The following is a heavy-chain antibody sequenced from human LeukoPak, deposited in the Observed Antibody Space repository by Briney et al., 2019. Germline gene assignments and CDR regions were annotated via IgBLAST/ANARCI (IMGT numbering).Heavy chain of an antibody. D-gene: IGHD2-21*02. CDR2: INHSGST. J-gene: IGHJ4*02. CDR1: GGSFSPYY. CDR3: ARGGLYCCGDCYVDH. V-gene: IGHV4-34*01. Sequence: PSETLSLTCAVYGGSFSPYYWSWIRQPPEKGLEWIGEINHSGSTNYNPSLKSRVTISVDTSKNQFSLKLSSVTAADTAVYYCARGGLYCCGDCYVDHWGQGSLVTVSS.